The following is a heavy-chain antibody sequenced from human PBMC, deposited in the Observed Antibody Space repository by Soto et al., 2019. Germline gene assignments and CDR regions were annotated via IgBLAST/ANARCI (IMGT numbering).Heavy chain of an antibody. CDR2: ISSSGRT. CDR3: AGLGFGYRGLDY. V-gene: IGHV4-59*08. Sequence: SETLSLTCTVFGGTISSHYWSWIRQPPGKGLEWIGFISSSGRTNYNPSLKSRVTISVDTSENQFSLKLSSVTAADSAVYYCAGLGFGYRGLDYWGQGTLVTVIS. CDR1: GGTISSHY. J-gene: IGHJ4*02. D-gene: IGHD5-12*01.